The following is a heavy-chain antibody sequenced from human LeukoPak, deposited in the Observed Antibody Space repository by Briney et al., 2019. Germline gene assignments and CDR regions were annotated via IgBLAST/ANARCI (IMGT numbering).Heavy chain of an antibody. J-gene: IGHJ3*02. Sequence: GGSLRLSCAASGFTFSSYAMHWVRQAPGKGLEWVSAISGSGGNTYYADSVKGRFTISRDNSKNTLYLQMDSLRAEDTAVYYCARAIAAAGFDAFDIWGQGTMVTVSS. CDR2: ISGSGGNT. V-gene: IGHV3-23*01. CDR3: ARAIAAAGFDAFDI. CDR1: GFTFSSYA. D-gene: IGHD6-13*01.